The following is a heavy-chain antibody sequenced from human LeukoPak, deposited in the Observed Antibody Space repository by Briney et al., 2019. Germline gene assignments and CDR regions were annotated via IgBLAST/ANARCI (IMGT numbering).Heavy chain of an antibody. CDR1: GFTFSSYA. D-gene: IGHD3-16*02. J-gene: IGHJ4*02. V-gene: IGHV3-30*04. Sequence: GGSLRLSCAASGFTFSSYAMHWVRQAPGKGLEWVAVISYDGSNKYYADSVKGRFTISRDNSKNTLYLQMNSLRAEDTAVYYCARAHYDYVWGSYPQDWGQGPLVTVSS. CDR2: ISYDGSNK. CDR3: ARAHYDYVWGSYPQD.